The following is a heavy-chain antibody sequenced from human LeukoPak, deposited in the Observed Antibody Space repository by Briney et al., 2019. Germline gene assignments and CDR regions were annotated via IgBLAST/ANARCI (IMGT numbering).Heavy chain of an antibody. D-gene: IGHD3-10*01. CDR3: AKVTGTYYYGSGSYYPLDY. J-gene: IGHJ4*02. Sequence: PGGSLRLSCAASGFAFSDYSMNWVRQAPGKGLEWVSYISSSDNTIHYADSVKGRFTISRDNAKNSLYLEMNSLRADDTAVYFCAKVTGTYYYGSGSYYPLDYWGQGTLVTVSS. CDR2: ISSSDNTI. CDR1: GFAFSDYS. V-gene: IGHV3-48*01.